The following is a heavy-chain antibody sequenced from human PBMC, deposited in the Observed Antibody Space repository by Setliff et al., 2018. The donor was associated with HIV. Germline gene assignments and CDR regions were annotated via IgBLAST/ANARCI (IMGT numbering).Heavy chain of an antibody. CDR1: GASIRGHY. CDR2: IYYSGNT. J-gene: IGHJ3*02. CDR3: ARSLVPSGYYYGRHAFDI. V-gene: IGHV4-59*08. Sequence: NPSETLSLTCSVSGASIRGHYWSWIRQSPGKGLEWIGNIYYSGNTNYNPSSKSRVTISVDTSKNQFSLRVNSVTAADTAVYYCARSLVPSGYYYGRHAFDIWGQGTKVTVSS. D-gene: IGHD3-22*01.